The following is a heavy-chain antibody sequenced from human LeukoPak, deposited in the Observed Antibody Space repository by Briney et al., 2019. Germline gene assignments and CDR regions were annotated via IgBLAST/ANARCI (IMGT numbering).Heavy chain of an antibody. D-gene: IGHD1-1*01. CDR1: GYTFTGYY. CDR2: INPNRGGT. Sequence: AAVTVSCKASGYTFTGYYMHWVRQPPGQGLEWMGWINPNRGGTNYAQKFQGRGTMTRDTSISTAYMELSRLSSDDTAVYYCARNPSTTGTNYYYYYMDVWGKGTTVTVSS. V-gene: IGHV1-2*02. CDR3: ARNPSTTGTNYYYYYMDV. J-gene: IGHJ6*03.